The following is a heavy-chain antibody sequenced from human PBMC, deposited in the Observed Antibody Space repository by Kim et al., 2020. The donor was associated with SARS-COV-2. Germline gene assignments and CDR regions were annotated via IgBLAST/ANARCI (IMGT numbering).Heavy chain of an antibody. CDR2: ISAYNGNT. Sequence: ASVKVSCKASGYTFTSYGISWVRQAPGQGLEWMGWISAYNGNTNYAQKLQGRVTMTTDTSTSTAYMELRSLRSDDTAVYYCARDLGGEWAVTSTHTVFGMDVWGQGTTVTVSS. CDR1: GYTFTSYG. CDR3: ARDLGGEWAVTSTHTVFGMDV. D-gene: IGHD3-16*01. V-gene: IGHV1-18*01. J-gene: IGHJ6*02.